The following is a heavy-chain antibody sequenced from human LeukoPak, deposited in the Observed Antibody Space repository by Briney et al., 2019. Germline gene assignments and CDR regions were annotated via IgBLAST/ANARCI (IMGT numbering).Heavy chain of an antibody. Sequence: AGGSLILSGASSGFTFSDYDMSWIGQAPGNWLDWVAYISSSGSTIYYADSVKGRFTISRDNAKKSLYLKMNSLRAEDTAVYYCARHPRSGPRTFDYWGQGTLVTVSS. CDR1: GFTFSDYD. CDR3: ARHPRSGPRTFDY. J-gene: IGHJ4*02. D-gene: IGHD2-15*01. CDR2: ISSSGSTI. V-gene: IGHV3-11*01.